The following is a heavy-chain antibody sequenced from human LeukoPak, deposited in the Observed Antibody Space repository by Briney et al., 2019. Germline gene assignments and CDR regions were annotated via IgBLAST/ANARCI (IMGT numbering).Heavy chain of an antibody. CDR1: GYTFTSYD. D-gene: IGHD3-22*01. CDR2: MNPNSGNT. J-gene: IGHJ4*02. Sequence: ASVKVSCKASGYTFTSYDINWVRQATGQGLEWMGWMNPNSGNTGYAQKFQGRVTKTRNTSISTAYMELSSLRSEDTAVYYCARGRGDYYDPGFDYWGQGTLVTVSS. V-gene: IGHV1-8*01. CDR3: ARGRGDYYDPGFDY.